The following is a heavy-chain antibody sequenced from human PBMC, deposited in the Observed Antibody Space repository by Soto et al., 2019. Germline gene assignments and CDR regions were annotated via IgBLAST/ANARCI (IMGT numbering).Heavy chain of an antibody. CDR2: IVVGSDNT. Sequence: ASVKVSCKTSGFTFTISAVEWARQARGQRLEWIGWIVVGSDNTNYAQKFQDRVTITRDLSTHTIYMDFRSLKSEDTAVYYCARAGGYSRTTPNPRAYDMDVWGQGTTVTVSS. CDR3: ARAGGYSRTTPNPRAYDMDV. V-gene: IGHV1-58*01. J-gene: IGHJ6*02. D-gene: IGHD6-13*01. CDR1: GFTFTISA.